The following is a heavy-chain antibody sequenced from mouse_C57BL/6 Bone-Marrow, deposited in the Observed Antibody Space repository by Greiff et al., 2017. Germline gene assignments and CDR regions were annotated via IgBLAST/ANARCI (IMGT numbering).Heavy chain of an antibody. CDR1: GYTFTSYL. Sequence: VQLQQPGAELVKPGASVKLSCKASGYTFTSYLMHWVKQRPGQGLEWIGMIHPNSGSTNYNEKFKSKATLTVDKSSSTAYMQLSSLTSEDSAVYYCARERVTAVWYFDVWGTGTTVTVSS. CDR3: ARERVTAVWYFDV. J-gene: IGHJ1*03. CDR2: IHPNSGST. D-gene: IGHD2-2*01. V-gene: IGHV1-64*01.